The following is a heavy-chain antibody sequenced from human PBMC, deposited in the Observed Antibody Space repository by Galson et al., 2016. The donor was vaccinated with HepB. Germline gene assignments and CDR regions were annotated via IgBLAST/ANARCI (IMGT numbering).Heavy chain of an antibody. Sequence: SLRLSCAASGFTFSSYSMNWVRQAPGKGLEWVSYIRSSSSIIYYADSVKGRFTISRDNAKNSLYLQMNSLRDEDTAVYYCARDRVSGDFWSGYYTGVGMDVWGQGTTVTVSS. CDR2: IRSSSSII. D-gene: IGHD3-3*01. V-gene: IGHV3-48*02. CDR1: GFTFSSYS. J-gene: IGHJ6*02. CDR3: ARDRVSGDFWSGYYTGVGMDV.